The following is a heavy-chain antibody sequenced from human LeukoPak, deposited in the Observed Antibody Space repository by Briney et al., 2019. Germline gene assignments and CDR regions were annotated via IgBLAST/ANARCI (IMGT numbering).Heavy chain of an antibody. D-gene: IGHD3-10*01. CDR1: GFTFSSYS. Sequence: PGGSLRLSCAASGFTFSSYSMNWVRQAPGKGLEWVSSIGSSSSYIYYADSVKGRFTISRDNAKNSLYLQMNSLRAEDTAVYYCARRSGSYLGGTDYWGQGTLVTVSS. J-gene: IGHJ4*02. CDR2: IGSSSSYI. V-gene: IGHV3-21*01. CDR3: ARRSGSYLGGTDY.